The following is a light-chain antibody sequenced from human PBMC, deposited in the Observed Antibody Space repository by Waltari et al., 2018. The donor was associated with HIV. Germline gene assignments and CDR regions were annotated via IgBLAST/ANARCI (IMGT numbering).Light chain of an antibody. Sequence: DIVMTQSPDSLAVSLGARATINCKSSQSFLYSSNNKNYLAWYQQKPGQPPKLLIYWASTRESWVPDRFSGSGSGTDFTLTINSLQAEDVAVYYCQQYYSTPLTFGGGTKVEIK. V-gene: IGKV4-1*01. CDR3: QQYYSTPLT. CDR1: QSFLYSSNNKNY. J-gene: IGKJ4*01. CDR2: WAS.